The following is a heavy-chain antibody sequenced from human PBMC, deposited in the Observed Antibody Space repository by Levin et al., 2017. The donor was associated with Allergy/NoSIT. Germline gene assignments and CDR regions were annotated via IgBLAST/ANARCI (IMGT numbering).Heavy chain of an antibody. D-gene: IGHD1-26*01. CDR1: GFSLRTSGMC. J-gene: IGHJ4*02. Sequence: SGPTLVKPTQTLTLTCTFSGFSLRTSGMCVSWIRQPPGKALEWLARIDWDDDKYYSTSLKTRLTIPKDTSKNQVVLTMTNMDPVDTATYYWARIRRGDSGSYYYFDYWGQGTLVTVSS. CDR3: ARIRRGDSGSYYYFDY. V-gene: IGHV2-70*11. CDR2: IDWDDDK.